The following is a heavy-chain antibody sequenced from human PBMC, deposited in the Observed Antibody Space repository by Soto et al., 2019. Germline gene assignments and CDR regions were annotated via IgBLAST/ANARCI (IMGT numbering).Heavy chain of an antibody. Sequence: EVQLVESGGGLVKPGGSLRLSCAASGFTFSSYSMNWVRQAPGKGLEWVSYISSTSTYIYYGVSLKGRFTISRDNAKNSLYLQMNSLRVEDTAVYYCARAGTSSSYGMDVWGQGTTVTVSS. CDR1: GFTFSSYS. D-gene: IGHD6-13*01. CDR3: ARAGTSSSYGMDV. V-gene: IGHV3-21*01. CDR2: ISSTSTYI. J-gene: IGHJ6*02.